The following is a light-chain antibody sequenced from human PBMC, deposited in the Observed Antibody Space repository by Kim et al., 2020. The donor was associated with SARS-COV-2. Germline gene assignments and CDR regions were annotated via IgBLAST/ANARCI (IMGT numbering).Light chain of an antibody. J-gene: IGLJ2*01. Sequence: GQKCRITSQGDSLRTHVANLDDRKPGQAPLLLKYGGNKRPSGIPDRFSGSKSRNTASLTITGEQAEDEANYYCNSWDSGGNHLLFGGRTKLTDL. CDR3: NSWDSGGNHLL. CDR1: SLRTHV. CDR2: GGN. V-gene: IGLV3-19*01.